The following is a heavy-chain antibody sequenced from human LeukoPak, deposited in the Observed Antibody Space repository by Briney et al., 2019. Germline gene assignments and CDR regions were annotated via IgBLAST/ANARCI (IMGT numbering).Heavy chain of an antibody. J-gene: IGHJ4*02. V-gene: IGHV4-31*03. D-gene: IGHD3-10*01. CDR1: GRSIRRVTYY. CDR3: AKTFGFTAFGGFDS. CDR2: IYYSGST. Sequence: SQTLSLTCSVSGRSIRRVTYYWSWIRQPPGKGLEWIGYIYYSGSTYYSLSLRSRASISIDPPKNKFSLNPYSVTGTNTAWYYRAKTFGFTAFGGFDSWGQGTLVTVSS.